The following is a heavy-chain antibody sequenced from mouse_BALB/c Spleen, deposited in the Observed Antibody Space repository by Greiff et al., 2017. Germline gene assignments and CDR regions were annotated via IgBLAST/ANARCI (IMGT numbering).Heavy chain of an antibody. CDR2: SRNKANDYTT. CDR3: ARDGYYWYFDV. V-gene: IGHV7-1*02. Sequence: EVKVVESGGGLVQPGGSLRLSCATSGFTFSDFYMEWVRQPPGKRLEWIAASRNKANDYTTEYSASVKGRFIVSRDTSQSILYLQMNALRAEDTAIYYCARDGYYWYFDVWGAGTTVTVSS. J-gene: IGHJ1*01. CDR1: GFTFSDFY.